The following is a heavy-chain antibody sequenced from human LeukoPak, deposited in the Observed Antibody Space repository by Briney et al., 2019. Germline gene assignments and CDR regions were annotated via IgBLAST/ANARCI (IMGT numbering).Heavy chain of an antibody. CDR3: AELGITMIGGV. CDR1: GFTFSSYE. J-gene: IGHJ6*04. CDR2: ISSSRSTI. Sequence: GGSLRLSWAASGFTFSSYEMNWVRQAPGKGLEWVSYISSSRSTIYYADSVKGRFPISRDNAKNSLYLQMNSLRAEDTAVYYCAELGITMIGGVWGKGTTVTISS. D-gene: IGHD3-10*02. V-gene: IGHV3-48*03.